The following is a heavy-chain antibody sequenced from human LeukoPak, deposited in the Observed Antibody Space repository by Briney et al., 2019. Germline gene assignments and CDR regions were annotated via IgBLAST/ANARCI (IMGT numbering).Heavy chain of an antibody. J-gene: IGHJ4*02. CDR2: IKSKTDGGTT. Sequence: GGSLRLSCAASRFTFSRYAMSWVRQAPGKGLEWVGRIKSKTDGGTTDYAAPVKGRFTISRDDSKNTLYLQMNSLKTEDTAVYYCTTSQNFPVGFVYWGQGTLVTVSS. CDR3: TTSQNFPVGFVY. V-gene: IGHV3-15*01. CDR1: RFTFSRYA.